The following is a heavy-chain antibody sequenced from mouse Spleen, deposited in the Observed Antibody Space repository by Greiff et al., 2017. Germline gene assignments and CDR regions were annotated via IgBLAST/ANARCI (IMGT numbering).Heavy chain of an antibody. CDR1: GYTFTSYW. J-gene: IGHJ1*01. CDR3: TRGGLDWYFDV. D-gene: IGHD2-2*01. CDR2: INPSTGYT. Sequence: VQLVESGAELAKPGASVKMSCKASGYTFTSYWMHWVKQRPGQGLEWIGYINPSTGYTEYNQKFKDKATLTVDTSSSTAYMHLSSLTSEDSAVYYCTRGGLDWYFDVWGAGTTVTVSS. V-gene: IGHV1-7*01.